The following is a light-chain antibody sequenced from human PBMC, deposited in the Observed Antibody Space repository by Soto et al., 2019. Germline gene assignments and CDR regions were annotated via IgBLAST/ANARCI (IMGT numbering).Light chain of an antibody. Sequence: DINMTEATSPLSVSVVDRVPPPLLASQSISSWLAWYQQKPGKDPKLLIYDASSLESGVPSRFSGSGSGTEFTLTISSLQPDDFATYYCQHYSSYSEAFGQGTKVDIK. CDR2: DAS. CDR3: QHYSSYSEA. J-gene: IGKJ1*01. CDR1: QSISSW. V-gene: IGKV1-5*01.